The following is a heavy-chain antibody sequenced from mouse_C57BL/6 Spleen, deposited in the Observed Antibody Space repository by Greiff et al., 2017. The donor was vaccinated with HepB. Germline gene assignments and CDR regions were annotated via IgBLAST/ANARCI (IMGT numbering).Heavy chain of an antibody. D-gene: IGHD1-1*02. J-gene: IGHJ1*03. CDR1: GYTFTDYN. CDR3: ARGGKYWYFDV. V-gene: IGHV1-18*01. CDR2: INPNNGGT. Sequence: EVQLQQSGPELVKPGASVKIPCKASGYTFTDYNMDWVKQSHGKSLEWIGDINPNNGGTIYNQKFKGKATLTVDKSSSTAYMELRSLTSEDTAVYYCARGGKYWYFDVWGTGTTVTVSS.